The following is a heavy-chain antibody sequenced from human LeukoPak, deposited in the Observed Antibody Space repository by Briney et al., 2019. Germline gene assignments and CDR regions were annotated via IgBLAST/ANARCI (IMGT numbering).Heavy chain of an antibody. V-gene: IGHV4-39*07. Sequence: PSETLSLTCTVSGGSISSSDYYWSWIRQPPGRGLEWLGNIYYTGSTSYNPSLKSRVTFSVDTFNNQFSLHLSSVTAAATAVYYCARENYCTNGVCWAFDPWGQGTLVTVSS. D-gene: IGHD2-8*01. CDR3: ARENYCTNGVCWAFDP. CDR2: IYYTGST. J-gene: IGHJ5*02. CDR1: GGSISSSDYY.